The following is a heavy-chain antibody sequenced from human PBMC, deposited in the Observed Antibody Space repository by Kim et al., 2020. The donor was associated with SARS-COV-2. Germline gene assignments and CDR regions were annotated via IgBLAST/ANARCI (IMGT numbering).Heavy chain of an antibody. Sequence: ASVKVSCKASGYTFTSYAMHWVRQAPGQRLEWMGWINAGNGNTKYSQKFQGRVTITRDTSASTAYMELSSLRSEDTAVYYCARDPGLVGGRPPQKTRPGYWGQGTLVTVSS. V-gene: IGHV1-3*01. D-gene: IGHD1-26*01. J-gene: IGHJ4*02. CDR2: INAGNGNT. CDR3: ARDPGLVGGRPPQKTRPGY. CDR1: GYTFTSYA.